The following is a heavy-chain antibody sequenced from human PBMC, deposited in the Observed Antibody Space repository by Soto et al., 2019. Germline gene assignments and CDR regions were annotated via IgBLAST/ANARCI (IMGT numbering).Heavy chain of an antibody. V-gene: IGHV4-39*01. CDR3: ASPKIAFYNWFDP. CDR2: IYYSVST. D-gene: IGHD3-3*02. J-gene: IGHJ5*02. CDR1: GGSISSSSYY. Sequence: QLQLQESGPGLVRPSETLSLTCTVSGGSISSSSYYWGWIRQPPGKGLEWIGSIYYSVSTYYNPSLKSRVTISVDTSKNQFSLKLSSVTAADTAVYYCASPKIAFYNWFDPWGQGTRVTVSS.